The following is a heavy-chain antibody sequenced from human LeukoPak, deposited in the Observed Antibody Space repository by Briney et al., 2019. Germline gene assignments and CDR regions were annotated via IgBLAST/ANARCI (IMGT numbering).Heavy chain of an antibody. V-gene: IGHV3-23*01. CDR1: GFTFSSYG. CDR3: AKIQGCFDY. CDR2: ITGSGGTT. J-gene: IGHJ4*02. Sequence: PGGSLRLSCAASGFTFSSYGMSWVRQAPGKGPQWVSAITGSGGTTYYADSVKGRFTNSRDNSKNTLYLQLNSLRAEDTAVYYCAKIQGCFDYWGQGNLVTVSS.